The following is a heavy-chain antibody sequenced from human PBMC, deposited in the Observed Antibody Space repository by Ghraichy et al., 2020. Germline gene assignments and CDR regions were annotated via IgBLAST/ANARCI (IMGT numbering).Heavy chain of an antibody. Sequence: SETLSLTCAVSGGSISSSNWWSWVRQPPGKGLEWIGEIYHSGSTNYNPSLKSRVTISVDKSKNQFSLKLSSVTAADTAVYYCARDAGEPDSGSYYFWFDPWGQGTLVTVSS. CDR1: GGSISSSNW. V-gene: IGHV4-4*02. CDR2: IYHSGST. J-gene: IGHJ5*02. CDR3: ARDAGEPDSGSYYFWFDP. D-gene: IGHD1-26*01.